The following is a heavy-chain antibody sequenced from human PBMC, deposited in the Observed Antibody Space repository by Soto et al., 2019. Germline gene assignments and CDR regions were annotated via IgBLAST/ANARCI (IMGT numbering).Heavy chain of an antibody. J-gene: IGHJ4*02. V-gene: IGHV3-72*01. CDR2: IRKKTNSYTT. D-gene: IGHD4-17*01. CDR1: GLTFSDRY. Sequence: PGGSLRLSCAASGLTFSDRYMDWVRQAPGKGLGWVGRIRKKTNSYTTEYAASVKGRFIISRDDSTNSLYLQMSSLKTEDTAVYYCTTVTTVDYYFDYWGQGTLVTVS. CDR3: TTVTTVDYYFDY.